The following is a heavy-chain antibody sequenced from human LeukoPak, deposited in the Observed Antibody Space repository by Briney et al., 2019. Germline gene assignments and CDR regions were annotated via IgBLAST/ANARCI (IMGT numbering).Heavy chain of an antibody. Sequence: GSLRLSCAASGFSFSTYWMHWVRQAPGKGLEWVSRISDDGSATVYADSVKGRFTISRDNSKNTLFLQMNSLRAEDTAVYYCARPYSSGWYGDFDYWGQGTLVTVSS. J-gene: IGHJ4*02. CDR3: ARPYSSGWYGDFDY. D-gene: IGHD6-19*01. CDR1: GFSFSTYW. V-gene: IGHV3-74*01. CDR2: ISDDGSAT.